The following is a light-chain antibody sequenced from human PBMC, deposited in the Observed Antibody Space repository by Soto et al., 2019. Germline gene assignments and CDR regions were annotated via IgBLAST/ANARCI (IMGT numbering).Light chain of an antibody. CDR2: EDH. CDR1: SRDVGTYHL. CDR3: CSYAGRSTFPDV. J-gene: IGLJ1*01. V-gene: IGLV2-23*02. Sequence: QSALAQPASVSGSPGQSITISCTGTSRDVGTYHLVSWYQHRPGKAPKLIIYEDHKRPSDISDRFAGSKSDNTASLTISGLQGEDEADYFCCSYAGRSTFPDVFGTGTKLTVL.